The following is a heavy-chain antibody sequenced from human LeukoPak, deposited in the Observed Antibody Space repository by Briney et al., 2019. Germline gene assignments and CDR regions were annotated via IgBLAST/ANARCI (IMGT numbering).Heavy chain of an antibody. CDR3: ARGGGYARGYFDY. Sequence: GASVKASCKASGGTFSSYAISWVRQAPGQGLEWMGGIIPIFGTANYAQKFQGRVTITADESTSTAYMELSSLRSEDTAVYYCARGGGYARGYFDYWGQGTLVTVSS. D-gene: IGHD3-16*01. J-gene: IGHJ4*02. CDR1: GGTFSSYA. CDR2: IIPIFGTA. V-gene: IGHV1-69*13.